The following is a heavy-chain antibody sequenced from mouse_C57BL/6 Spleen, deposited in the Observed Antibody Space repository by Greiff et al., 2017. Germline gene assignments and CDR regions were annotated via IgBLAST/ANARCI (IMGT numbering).Heavy chain of an antibody. D-gene: IGHD1-1*01. J-gene: IGHJ4*01. Sequence: VHVKQSGPELVKPGASVKISCKASGYSFTDYNMNWVKQSNGKSLEWIGVINPNYGTTSYNQKFKGKATLTVDQSSSTAYMQLNSLTSEDSAVYYCARGYYGSSYDAMDYWGQGTSVTVSS. V-gene: IGHV1-39*01. CDR1: GYSFTDYN. CDR2: INPNYGTT. CDR3: ARGYYGSSYDAMDY.